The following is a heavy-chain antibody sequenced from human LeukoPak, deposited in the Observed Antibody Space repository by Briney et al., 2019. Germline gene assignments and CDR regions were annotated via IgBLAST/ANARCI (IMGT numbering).Heavy chain of an antibody. J-gene: IGHJ4*02. CDR3: ARALGDGYNSPFDY. CDR1: GGSISSGGYS. Sequence: SGTLSLTCAVSGGSISSGGYSWSWIRQPPGKGLEWIGYIYYSGSTNYNPSLKSRVTISVDTSKNQFSLKLSSVTAADTAVYYCARALGDGYNSPFDYWGQGTLVTVSS. D-gene: IGHD5-24*01. CDR2: IYYSGST. V-gene: IGHV4-61*08.